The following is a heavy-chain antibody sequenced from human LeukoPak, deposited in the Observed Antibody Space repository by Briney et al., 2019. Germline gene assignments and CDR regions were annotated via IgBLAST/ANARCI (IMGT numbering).Heavy chain of an antibody. V-gene: IGHV3-7*01. CDR1: GFTFSSYW. J-gene: IGHJ3*02. Sequence: PGGSLRLSCAASGFTFSSYWMSWVRQAPGKGLEWVANIKQDGSEKYYVDSVKGRFTISRDNSKNTLYLQMNSLRAEDTAVYYCAKVREGLRSKKHDAFDIWGQGTMVTVSS. D-gene: IGHD4-17*01. CDR3: AKVREGLRSKKHDAFDI. CDR2: IKQDGSEK.